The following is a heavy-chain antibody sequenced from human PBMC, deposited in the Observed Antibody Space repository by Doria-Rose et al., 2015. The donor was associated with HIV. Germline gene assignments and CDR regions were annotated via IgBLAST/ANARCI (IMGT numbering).Heavy chain of an antibody. Sequence: QITLKESGPVLVKPTETLTLTCTVSGVSLSSPGMGVSWIRQPPGKALEWLAISGSDDERSYNTSPKSRLTISRGTSKSQVVLTMTDMDPVDTATYYCARIKSSRWYHKYYFDFWGQGTLVIVSA. D-gene: IGHD6-13*01. CDR2: SGSDDER. J-gene: IGHJ4*02. CDR1: GVSLSSPGMG. V-gene: IGHV2-26*01. CDR3: ARIKSSRWYHKYYFDF.